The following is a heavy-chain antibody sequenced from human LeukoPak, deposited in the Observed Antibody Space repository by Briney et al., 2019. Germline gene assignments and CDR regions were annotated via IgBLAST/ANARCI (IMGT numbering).Heavy chain of an antibody. J-gene: IGHJ6*02. CDR2: INPNSGGT. CDR3: ARGTGYCSGGSCYYYYYYGMDV. Sequence: GASVKVSCKASGYTFTGYYMHWVRQAPGQGLEWMGWINPNSGGTNYAQKFQGWVTMTRDTSISTAYMELSRLRSDDTAVYYCARGTGYCSGGSCYYYYYYGMDVWGQGTTVTVS. V-gene: IGHV1-2*04. D-gene: IGHD2-15*01. CDR1: GYTFTGYY.